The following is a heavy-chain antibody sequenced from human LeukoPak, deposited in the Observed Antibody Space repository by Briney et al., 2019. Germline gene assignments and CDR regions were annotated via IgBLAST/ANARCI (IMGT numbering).Heavy chain of an antibody. Sequence: SETLSLTCTVSGGSISSSSYYWGWIRQPPVKGLEWIGSIYYSGSTYYNPSLKSRVTISVDTSKNQFSLKLSSVTAADTAVYYCAREVTSGMYLLDYWGQGILVTVSS. V-gene: IGHV4-39*07. J-gene: IGHJ4*02. CDR3: AREVTSGMYLLDY. D-gene: IGHD2-15*01. CDR2: IYYSGST. CDR1: GGSISSSSYY.